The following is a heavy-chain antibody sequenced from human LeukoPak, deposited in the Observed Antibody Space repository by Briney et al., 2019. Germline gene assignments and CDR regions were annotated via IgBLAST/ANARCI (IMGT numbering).Heavy chain of an antibody. CDR3: AKASSGYDTLDY. CDR2: SSGSGGST. V-gene: IGHV3-23*01. CDR1: GFTFSSYA. Sequence: GGSLRLSCSASGFTFSSYAMSWVRQAPGKGLEWVSASSGSGGSTYYADSVKGRFTISRDNSKNTLYLQMNSLRAEDTAVYYCAKASSGYDTLDYWGQGTLVTVSS. D-gene: IGHD5-12*01. J-gene: IGHJ4*02.